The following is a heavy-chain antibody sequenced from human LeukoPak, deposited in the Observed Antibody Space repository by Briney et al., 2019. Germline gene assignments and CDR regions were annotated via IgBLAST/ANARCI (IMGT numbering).Heavy chain of an antibody. V-gene: IGHV4-61*02. D-gene: IGHD5-24*01. Sequence: NPSETLSLTCSVSGASVSTTAYFWNWIRQPAGKGLEWIGRIYASGNTHYNPSLKSRVTMSLDTSKNQFSLSMNSVTAADSAVYFCASYREACDHYPHGLDVWGRGTVVTVSS. J-gene: IGHJ3*01. CDR3: ASYREACDHYPHGLDV. CDR1: GASVSTTAYF. CDR2: IYASGNT.